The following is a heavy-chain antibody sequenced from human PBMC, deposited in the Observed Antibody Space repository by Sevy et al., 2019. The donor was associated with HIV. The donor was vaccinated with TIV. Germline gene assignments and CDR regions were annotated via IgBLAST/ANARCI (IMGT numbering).Heavy chain of an antibody. CDR2: ISYDGSNK. CDR1: GFTFSSYG. J-gene: IGHJ6*02. D-gene: IGHD6-13*01. V-gene: IGHV3-30*18. Sequence: GGSLRLSCAASGFTFSSYGMHWVRQAPGKGLEWVAVISYDGSNKYYADSVKGRFTISRDNSKNMLYLQMNSLRAEDTAVYYCAKDFEQQYYYYYGMDVWGQGTTVTVSS. CDR3: AKDFEQQYYYYYGMDV.